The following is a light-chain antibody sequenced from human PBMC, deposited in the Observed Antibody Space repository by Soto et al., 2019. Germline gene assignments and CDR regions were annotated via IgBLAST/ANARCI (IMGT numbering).Light chain of an antibody. Sequence: EIVLTQSPGTLSLSPGERATLSCRASQSVSSSYLAWFQQKPGQAPRIHSYGTSSRATAIPDRFSGSGSGTDFTLTISRLEPEDFAVYYCHQYGSSSWTYGQGTKVVIK. CDR1: QSVSSSY. CDR3: HQYGSSSWT. J-gene: IGKJ1*01. V-gene: IGKV3-20*01. CDR2: GTS.